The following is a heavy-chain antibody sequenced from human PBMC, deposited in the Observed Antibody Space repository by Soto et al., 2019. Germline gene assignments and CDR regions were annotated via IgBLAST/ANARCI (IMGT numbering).Heavy chain of an antibody. Sequence: EVQLVESGGGLVQPGGSLKLSCAASGFTFSGSAMHWVRQASGKGLEWIGRIRGKPNSYATAYAASGKGRFTISRDDSKNTTYLQMNSLKTEDTAVYYCTRPGDSNWFDPWGQGTLVTVSS. J-gene: IGHJ5*02. V-gene: IGHV3-73*02. CDR3: TRPGDSNWFDP. CDR2: IRGKPNSYAT. CDR1: GFTFSGSA. D-gene: IGHD3-10*01.